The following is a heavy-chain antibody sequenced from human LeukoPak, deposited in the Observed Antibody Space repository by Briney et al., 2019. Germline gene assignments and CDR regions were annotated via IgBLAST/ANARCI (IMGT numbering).Heavy chain of an antibody. V-gene: IGHV4-59*01. CDR2: IYYSGST. D-gene: IGHD1-26*01. J-gene: IGHJ4*02. CDR1: GGSISSYY. Sequence: PSETLSLTCTVSGGSISSYYWSWIRQPPGKGLEWIGYIYYSGSTNYNPSLKSRVTISVDTSKNQFSLKLSSVTAADTAVYYCARARSGSYPSPIDYWGQGTLVTVSS. CDR3: ARARSGSYPSPIDY.